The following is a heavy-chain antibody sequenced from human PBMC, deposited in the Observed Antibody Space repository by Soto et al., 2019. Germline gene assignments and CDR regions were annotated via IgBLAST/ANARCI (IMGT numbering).Heavy chain of an antibody. Sequence: QVQLQESGPGLVKPSETLSLTCTVSGGSIRNYYWSWIRQPPGKGLEWIGYIYYNGNTNYNPSLKSRVTISVDTSKNQYSLNLSSVTAADTAVYYCARHRGSYDASGDYWGQGTPVTVSS. CDR1: GGSIRNYY. CDR3: ARHRGSYDASGDY. J-gene: IGHJ4*02. D-gene: IGHD3-3*01. CDR2: IYYNGNT. V-gene: IGHV4-59*08.